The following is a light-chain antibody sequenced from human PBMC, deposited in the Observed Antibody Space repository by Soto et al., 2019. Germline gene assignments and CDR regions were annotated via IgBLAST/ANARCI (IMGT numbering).Light chain of an antibody. V-gene: IGLV1-47*01. J-gene: IGLJ3*02. CDR2: RNN. Sequence: QSGLTQPPSASGTPGQRVIISCSGKTPNIGSNYVYWYRHLPGTAPQLLIYRNNQRPSGVPDRFSGSKSGNTASLTVSGLQAEDEADYYCSSYAGSNNWVFGGGTKLTVL. CDR1: TPNIGSNY. CDR3: SSYAGSNNWV.